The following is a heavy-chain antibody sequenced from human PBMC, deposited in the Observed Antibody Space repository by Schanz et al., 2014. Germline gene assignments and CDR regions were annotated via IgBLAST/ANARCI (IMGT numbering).Heavy chain of an antibody. CDR2: SRNKGHSYTS. V-gene: IGHV3-72*01. J-gene: IGHJ4*02. CDR1: GFIFNDYY. CDR3: VRLDVHDY. D-gene: IGHD3-16*01. Sequence: EVQLVESGGGLVKPGGSLRLSCAASGFIFNDYYMSWIRQAPGKGLEWVGHSRNKGHSYTSEYAASVKGRFTISRDDSRNSLYLQMSSLKTEDTAVYYCVRLDVHDYWGQGTLVTVSA.